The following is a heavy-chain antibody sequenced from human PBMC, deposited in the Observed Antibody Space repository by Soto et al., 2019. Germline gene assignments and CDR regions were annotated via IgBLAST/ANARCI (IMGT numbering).Heavy chain of an antibody. V-gene: IGHV4-4*07. CDR1: GGSISSYY. Sequence: QVQLQESGPGLVKPSETLSLTCTVSGGSISSYYWSWIRQPAGKGLEWIGRIYTSGSTNYNPSLKSRVTMSVDTAKNQFSLKLSSVTAADTAVYYCARCVGATPPPYYYYGMDVWGQGTTVTVSS. CDR3: ARCVGATPPPYYYYGMDV. J-gene: IGHJ6*02. CDR2: IYTSGST. D-gene: IGHD1-26*01.